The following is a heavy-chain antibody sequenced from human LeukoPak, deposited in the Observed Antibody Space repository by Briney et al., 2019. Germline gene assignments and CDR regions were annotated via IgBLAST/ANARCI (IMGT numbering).Heavy chain of an antibody. CDR1: GFTFSSYS. V-gene: IGHV3-21*04. CDR2: ISSSSSYI. Sequence: PGGSLRLSCAASGFTFSSYSMNWVRQAPGKGLEWVSSISSSSSYIYYADSVKGRFTISRDNAKNSLYLQMNSLRAEDTAVYYCARGGLYSSGWYTGGGYYYYGMDVWGQGTTVTVSS. J-gene: IGHJ6*02. D-gene: IGHD6-19*01. CDR3: ARGGLYSSGWYTGGGYYYYGMDV.